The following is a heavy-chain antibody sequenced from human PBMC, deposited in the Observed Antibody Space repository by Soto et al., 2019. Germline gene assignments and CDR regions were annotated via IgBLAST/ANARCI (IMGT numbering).Heavy chain of an antibody. V-gene: IGHV4-30-2*01. J-gene: IGHJ6*02. D-gene: IGHD5-18*01. CDR3: AGVKAKVGNYSGMDV. CDR2: IYHSGST. Sequence: LSLSCGFGDCSSTGGGYSRSRNRQPPGKGLEWIGYIYHSGSTYYNPSLKSRVTISVDRSKNQFSLKLSSVTAADTAVYYCAGVKAKVGNYSGMDVRVQRTTVPVSS. CDR1: DCSSTGGGYS.